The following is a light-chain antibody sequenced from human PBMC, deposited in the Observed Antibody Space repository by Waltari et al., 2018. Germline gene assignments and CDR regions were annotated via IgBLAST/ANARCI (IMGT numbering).Light chain of an antibody. V-gene: IGKV1-17*01. CDR3: LQHNSYPFT. CDR2: AAS. J-gene: IGKJ3*01. CDR1: QGINSY. Sequence: DIQMTQSPSSLSASVGDTVTITCRASQGINSYLNWFQQKPGKAPKLLIYAASSLESGVPSRFSGSGSGTEFTLTISSLQPEDFAAYYCLQHNSYPFTFGPGTKLDIK.